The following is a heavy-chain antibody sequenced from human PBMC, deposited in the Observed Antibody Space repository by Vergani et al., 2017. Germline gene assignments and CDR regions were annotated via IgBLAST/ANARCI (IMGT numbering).Heavy chain of an antibody. V-gene: IGHV4-31*03. D-gene: IGHD3-16*02. CDR2: IYYSGST. Sequence: QVQLQESGPGLVKPSQTLSLTCTVSGGSISSGGYYWSWIRQHPGKGLEWIGYIYYSGSTYYTPSLKSRVTISVDTSKNQFSLKLSSVTAADTAVYYCARVHYVWGNYRVNWFDPWGPGTLVTVSS. CDR1: GGSISSGGYY. CDR3: ARVHYVWGNYRVNWFDP. J-gene: IGHJ5*02.